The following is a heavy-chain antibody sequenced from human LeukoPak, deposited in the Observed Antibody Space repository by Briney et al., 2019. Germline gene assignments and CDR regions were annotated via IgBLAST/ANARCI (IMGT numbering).Heavy chain of an antibody. V-gene: IGHV3-48*03. CDR3: ARLDYGGNSGLRY. D-gene: IGHD4-23*01. CDR1: GFTFSSYE. J-gene: IGHJ4*02. Sequence: PGGSLRLSCAASGFTFSSYEMNWVRQAPGKGLEWVSYISSSGSTIYYADSVKGRFTTSRDNAKNSLYLQMNSLRAEDTAVYYCARLDYGGNSGLRYWGQGTLVTVSS. CDR2: ISSSGSTI.